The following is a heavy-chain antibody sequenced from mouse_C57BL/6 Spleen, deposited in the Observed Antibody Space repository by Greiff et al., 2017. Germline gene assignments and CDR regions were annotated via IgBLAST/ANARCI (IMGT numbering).Heavy chain of an antibody. D-gene: IGHD1-1*01. J-gene: IGHJ2*01. V-gene: IGHV1-82*01. Sequence: VQLKQSGPELVKPGASVKISCKASGYAFSSSWMNWVKQRPGKGLEWIGRIYPGDGDTNYNGKFKGKATLTADKSSSTAYMQLSSLTSEDSAVYFCARKTTVPLDYWGQGTTLTVSS. CDR2: IYPGDGDT. CDR1: GYAFSSSW. CDR3: ARKTTVPLDY.